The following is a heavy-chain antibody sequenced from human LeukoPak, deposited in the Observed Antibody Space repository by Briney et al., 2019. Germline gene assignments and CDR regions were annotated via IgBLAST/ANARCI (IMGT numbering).Heavy chain of an antibody. Sequence: GGSLRLSCVASGFTFSNYGMHWVRQAPGKGLEWVAVISYDGSNKYYADSVKGRFTISRDNSENTLYLHMNSLTAGDTAVYFCAKDDAWLQFNDWGQGTLVTVSS. D-gene: IGHD5-24*01. J-gene: IGHJ4*02. CDR3: AKDDAWLQFND. CDR1: GFTFSNYG. V-gene: IGHV3-30*18. CDR2: ISYDGSNK.